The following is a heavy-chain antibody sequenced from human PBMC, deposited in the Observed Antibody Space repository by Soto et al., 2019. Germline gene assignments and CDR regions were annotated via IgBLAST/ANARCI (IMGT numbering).Heavy chain of an antibody. CDR3: AKAPYSGSPVAYFDY. D-gene: IGHD1-26*01. Sequence: ASVKVSCKASGYTFTSYGISWVRQAPGQGLGWMGWISAYNGNTNYAQKLQGRVTMTTDTSTSTAYMELRSLRAEDTAVYYCAKAPYSGSPVAYFDYWGQGTLVTVSS. CDR1: GYTFTSYG. V-gene: IGHV1-18*01. CDR2: ISAYNGNT. J-gene: IGHJ4*02.